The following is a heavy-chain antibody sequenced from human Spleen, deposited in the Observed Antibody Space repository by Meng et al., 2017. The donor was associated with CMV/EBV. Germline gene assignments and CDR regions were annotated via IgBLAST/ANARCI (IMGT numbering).Heavy chain of an antibody. V-gene: IGHV4-59*01. J-gene: IGHJ6*02. CDR2: IYYSGST. CDR3: AREHGMDV. CDR1: GGSISSYY. Sequence: GSLRLSCTVSGGSISSYYWSWIRQPPGKGLEWIGYIYYSGSTNYNPSLKSRVTISVDTSKNQFSLKLSSVTAADTAVYYCAREHGMDVWGRGATVTVSS.